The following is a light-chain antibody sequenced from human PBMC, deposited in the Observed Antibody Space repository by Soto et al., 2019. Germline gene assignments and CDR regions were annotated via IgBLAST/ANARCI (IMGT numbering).Light chain of an antibody. CDR3: SSFADSSVRDYV. Sequence: QSALTQPASVSASPGQSITISCTGTSSDVGDYKYVSWYQQHPGKAPQLMIYEVTSRPSGVSSRFSGSKSGNTASLTISGLQADDEADYYCSSFADSSVRDYVFGGGTKLTVL. CDR1: SSDVGDYKY. V-gene: IGLV2-14*01. J-gene: IGLJ1*01. CDR2: EVT.